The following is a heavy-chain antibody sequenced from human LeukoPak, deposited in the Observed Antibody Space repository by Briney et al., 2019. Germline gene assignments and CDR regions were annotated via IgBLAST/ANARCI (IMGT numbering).Heavy chain of an antibody. CDR2: ISTYNGNT. Sequence: ASVKVSCKASGYTFTKYGISWVRQAPGQGLEWMGWISTYNGNTNYAQKFQGRVTMTTDTSTSTAYMELRSLRSDDTAVYYCAVDGYNLIGYYFDYWGQGTLVTVSS. J-gene: IGHJ4*02. CDR1: GYTFTKYG. CDR3: AVDGYNLIGYYFDY. V-gene: IGHV1-18*01. D-gene: IGHD5-12*01.